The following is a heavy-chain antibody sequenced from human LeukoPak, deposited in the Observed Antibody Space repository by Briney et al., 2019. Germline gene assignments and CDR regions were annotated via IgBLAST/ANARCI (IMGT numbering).Heavy chain of an antibody. D-gene: IGHD6-6*01. V-gene: IGHV3-64*01. CDR1: GFTFSSYA. J-gene: IGHJ4*02. CDR3: ARELGYYFDY. CDR2: ISSNGGST. Sequence: GGSLRLSCAASGFTFSSYAMHWVRQAPGKGLEYVSAISSNGGSTYYANSVKGRFTVSRDNSKNTLYLQMGSLRAEDMAVYYCARELGYYFDYWGQGTLVTVSS.